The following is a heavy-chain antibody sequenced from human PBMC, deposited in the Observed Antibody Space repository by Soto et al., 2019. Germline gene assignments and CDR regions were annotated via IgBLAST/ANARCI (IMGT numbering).Heavy chain of an antibody. CDR1: GDTFSSYA. Sequence: SVKVSCKASGDTFSSYAISWVRQAPGQGLEWMGGIIPIFGTANYAQKFQGRVTITADKSTSTAYMELSSLRSEDTAVYYCARDYCSSTSCYTGYYYGMDVWGQGXTVTV. D-gene: IGHD2-2*02. V-gene: IGHV1-69*06. J-gene: IGHJ6*02. CDR2: IIPIFGTA. CDR3: ARDYCSSTSCYTGYYYGMDV.